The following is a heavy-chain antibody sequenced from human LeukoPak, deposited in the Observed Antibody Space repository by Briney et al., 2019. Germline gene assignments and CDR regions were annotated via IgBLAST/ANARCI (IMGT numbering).Heavy chain of an antibody. Sequence: KGXXXXXXISYDGSNKYYADSVKGRFTISRDNSKNTLYLQMNSLRAEGTAVYYCARDTYYYDSSGSRYDYWGQGTLVTVSS. CDR2: ISYDGSNK. J-gene: IGHJ4*02. D-gene: IGHD3-22*01. V-gene: IGHV3-30*05. CDR3: ARDTYYYDSSGSRYDY.